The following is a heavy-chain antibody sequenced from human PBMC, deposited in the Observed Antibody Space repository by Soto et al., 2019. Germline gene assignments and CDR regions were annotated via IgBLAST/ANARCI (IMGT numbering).Heavy chain of an antibody. Sequence: ASVKVSCKASGGTFSSYAISWVRQAPGQGLEWMGGIILIFGTANYAQKFQGRVTITADKSTSTAYMELSSLRSEDTAVYYCARDPGGSYPLDPWGKETLVTVPQ. CDR2: IILIFGTA. J-gene: IGHJ5*02. CDR3: ARDPGGSYPLDP. V-gene: IGHV1-69*06. CDR1: GGTFSSYA. D-gene: IGHD1-26*01.